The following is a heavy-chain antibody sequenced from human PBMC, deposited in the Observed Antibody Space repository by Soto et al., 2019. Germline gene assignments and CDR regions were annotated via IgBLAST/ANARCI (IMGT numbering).Heavy chain of an antibody. J-gene: IGHJ4*02. CDR3: AKPPEKYYYDSSGYSVY. Sequence: GGSLRLSCAASGFTFSSYGMHWVRQAPGKGLEWVAVIWYDGSNKYYADSVKGRFTISRDNSKNTLYLQMNSLRAEDTAVYYCAKPPEKYYYDSSGYSVYWGQGTLVTVSS. CDR2: IWYDGSNK. D-gene: IGHD3-22*01. CDR1: GFTFSSYG. V-gene: IGHV3-33*06.